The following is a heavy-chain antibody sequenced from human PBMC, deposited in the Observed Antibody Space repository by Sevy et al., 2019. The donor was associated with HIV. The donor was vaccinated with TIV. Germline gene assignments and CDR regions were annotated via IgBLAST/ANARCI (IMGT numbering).Heavy chain of an antibody. CDR3: ARAQYSSGWYGRSAFDI. Sequence: GGSLRLSCAASGFTFSSYSMNWVRPAPGKGLEWVSSISSSSSYIYYADSVKGRFTISRDNAKNSLYLQMNSLRAEDTAVYYCARAQYSSGWYGRSAFDIWGQGTMVTVSS. V-gene: IGHV3-21*01. J-gene: IGHJ3*02. CDR2: ISSSSSYI. D-gene: IGHD6-19*01. CDR1: GFTFSSYS.